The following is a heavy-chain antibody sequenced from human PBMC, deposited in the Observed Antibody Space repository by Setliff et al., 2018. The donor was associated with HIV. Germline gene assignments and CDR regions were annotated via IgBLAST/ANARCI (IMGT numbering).Heavy chain of an antibody. CDR1: GYTFTSNH. Sequence: ASVKVSCKASGYTFTSNHMHWGRQAPGQGLEWMGTINPSGGDTIYAPEFQGRVTMTTDTSTRTAYMELSGLTSEETAVYFCLVNIVGPVTGLDRWGPGTLVTVSS. J-gene: IGHJ5*02. CDR3: LVNIVGPVTGLDR. CDR2: INPSGGDT. V-gene: IGHV1-46*01. D-gene: IGHD1-26*01.